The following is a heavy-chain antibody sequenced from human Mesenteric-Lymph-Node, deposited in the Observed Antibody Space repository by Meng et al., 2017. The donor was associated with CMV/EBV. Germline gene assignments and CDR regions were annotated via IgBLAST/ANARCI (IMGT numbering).Heavy chain of an antibody. CDR2: VYSSGTT. CDR1: GGLLSSDY. CDR3: ARDVAAKNFDFWSGYNNWFDP. V-gene: IGHV4-59*01. D-gene: IGHD3-3*01. Sequence: ESLKISCTVSGGLLSSDYWSWIRQSPGKGLEWIGCVYSSGTTKYNSSLKSRLTISLDTSKNQFSLRLNSVTAADTAVYYCARDVAAKNFDFWSGYNNWFDPWGQGILVTVSS. J-gene: IGHJ5*02.